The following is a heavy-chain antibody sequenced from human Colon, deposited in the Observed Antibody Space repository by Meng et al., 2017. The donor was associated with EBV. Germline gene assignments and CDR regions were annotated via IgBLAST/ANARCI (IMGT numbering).Heavy chain of an antibody. D-gene: IGHD2-21*01. V-gene: IGHV4-30-4*01. CDR1: GGSMSSGNYY. CDR2: IHHSGSA. CDR3: ASFDHIPRRNYFDY. Sequence: VPLQGAGPVLLDPSPTLSPTCTVSGGSMSSGNYYWSWTRQPPGKGLEWIGYIHHSGSAYYNPSLKSRVSISVDTSKNQFSLNLNSMTAADTAVYYCASFDHIPRRNYFDYWGQGTLVTASS. J-gene: IGHJ4*02.